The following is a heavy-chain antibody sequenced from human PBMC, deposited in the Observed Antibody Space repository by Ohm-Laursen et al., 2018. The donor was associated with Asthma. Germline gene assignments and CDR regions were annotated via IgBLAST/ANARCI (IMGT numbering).Heavy chain of an antibody. CDR1: GFTFSTSD. Sequence: GSLRLSCVASGFTFSTSDMRWVRQVPGKGLEWVSSIGFGGGYISYADSVKGRFTISRDNSKNTLYLQLNSLRAEDTAVYYCAKTLSTGHAPNDHWGQGTLVTVSS. D-gene: IGHD2-8*02. CDR3: AKTLSTGHAPNDH. V-gene: IGHV3-23*01. CDR2: IGFGGGYI. J-gene: IGHJ4*02.